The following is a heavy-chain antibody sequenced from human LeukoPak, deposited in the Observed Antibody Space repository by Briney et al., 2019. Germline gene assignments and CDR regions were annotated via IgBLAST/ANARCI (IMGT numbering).Heavy chain of an antibody. J-gene: IGHJ4*02. Sequence: KASETLSLTCTVSGGSISSTSYYWGWIRQPPGKGLEWIGSIYYSWDTYYNPSLKSRVTISVDTSKNQFSLKLSSVTAADTAVYYCASGGLSSGSSGYYFDYWGQGTLVTVSS. V-gene: IGHV4-39*01. CDR2: IYYSWDT. CDR3: ASGGLSSGSSGYYFDY. D-gene: IGHD1-26*01. CDR1: GGSISSTSYY.